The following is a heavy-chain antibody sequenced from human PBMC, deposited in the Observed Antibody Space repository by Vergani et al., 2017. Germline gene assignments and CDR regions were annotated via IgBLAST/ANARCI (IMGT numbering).Heavy chain of an antibody. D-gene: IGHD4-11*01. V-gene: IGHV4-34*01. Sequence: QVQLQQWGGGLLKPSETLSLTCVVNGGSFTSYHWTWIRQSPGEGLEWVGDIDHTGRPDYNPSLKSRLTMSVDKSRNQFSLTLNSVTATDTAIYFCARVNTETNGHLYSHYYMDVCGQGTAVTVS. CDR3: ARVNTETNGHLYSHYYMDV. CDR2: IDHTGRP. CDR1: GGSFTSYH. J-gene: IGHJ6*03.